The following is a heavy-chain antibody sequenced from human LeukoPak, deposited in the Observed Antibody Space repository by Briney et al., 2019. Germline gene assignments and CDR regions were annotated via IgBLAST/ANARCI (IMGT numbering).Heavy chain of an antibody. CDR3: ASGPLSGGSYI. CDR1: GGTFSSYA. CDR2: IIPIFGTA. Sequence: ASVKVSCKASGGTFSSYAISWVRQAPGQGLEWMGGIIPIFGTANYAQKFQGRVTITADKSTSTAYMELSSLRSEDTAVYYCASGPLSGGSYIWGQGTLVTVSS. D-gene: IGHD1-26*01. J-gene: IGHJ4*02. V-gene: IGHV1-69*06.